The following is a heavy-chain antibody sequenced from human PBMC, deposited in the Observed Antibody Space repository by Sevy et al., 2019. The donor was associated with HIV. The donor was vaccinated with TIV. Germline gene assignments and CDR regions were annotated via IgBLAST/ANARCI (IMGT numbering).Heavy chain of an antibody. Sequence: ASVKVSCKASGYTFTGYYMHWVRQAPGQGLEWMGWINPNSGGTNYAQKFQGRVTMTRDTSISTAYMELSRLRSDDTAVYYCATCDSMLLVDFDYWGQGTLVTVSS. CDR2: INPNSGGT. CDR3: ATCDSMLLVDFDY. V-gene: IGHV1-2*02. J-gene: IGHJ4*02. CDR1: GYTFTGYY. D-gene: IGHD2-8*01.